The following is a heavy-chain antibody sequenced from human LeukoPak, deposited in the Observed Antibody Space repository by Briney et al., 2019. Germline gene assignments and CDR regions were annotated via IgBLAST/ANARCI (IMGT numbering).Heavy chain of an antibody. J-gene: IGHJ4*02. V-gene: IGHV5-51*01. Sequence: GESLKISCKGSGYSFTSYWIGWVRQMPGKGLEWMGIIYPGDSDTRYSPSFQGQVTISADKSISTAYLQWSSLKASDTAMYYCATNLNDYESSGYWFYWGQGTLVTVSS. CDR2: IYPGDSDT. D-gene: IGHD3-22*01. CDR3: ATNLNDYESSGYWFY. CDR1: GYSFTSYW.